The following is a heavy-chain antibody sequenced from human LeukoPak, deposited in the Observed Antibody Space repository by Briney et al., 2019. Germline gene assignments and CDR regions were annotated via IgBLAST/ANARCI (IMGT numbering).Heavy chain of an antibody. V-gene: IGHV1-2*02. D-gene: IGHD6-19*01. J-gene: IGHJ4*02. CDR2: INPNSGGT. Sequence: ASVKVSCKASGYTFTGYYMHWVRQAPGQGLEWMGWINPNSGGTNYAQKFQGRVTMTRDTSISTAYMELSRLRSDDTAVYYCARGIFWQWLVQGEYYFDYWGQGTLVTVSS. CDR1: GYTFTGYY. CDR3: ARGIFWQWLVQGEYYFDY.